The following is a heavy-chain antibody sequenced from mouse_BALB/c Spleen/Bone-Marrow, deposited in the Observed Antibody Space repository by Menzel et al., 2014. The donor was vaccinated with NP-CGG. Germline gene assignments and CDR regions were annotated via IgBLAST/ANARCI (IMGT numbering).Heavy chain of an antibody. CDR1: GYSITSDYA. J-gene: IGHJ4*01. D-gene: IGHD2-14*01. Sequence: EVKLQESGPGLVKPSQSLSLTCTVTGYSITSDYAWNWIRQFPGNKLGWMGYISYSGSTSYNPSLKSRVSITRDTSKNQFFLQLNSVTSEDTATYYCARGGYDDAMDYWGQGTSVTVSS. V-gene: IGHV3-2*02. CDR2: ISYSGST. CDR3: ARGGYDDAMDY.